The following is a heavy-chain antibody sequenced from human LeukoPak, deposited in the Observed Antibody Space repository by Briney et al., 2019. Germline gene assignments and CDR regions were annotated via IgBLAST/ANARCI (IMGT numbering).Heavy chain of an antibody. CDR1: GYTFTYYY. Sequence: GASVKVSCKASGYTFTYYYMHWVRQAPGQGLEWMGWINPSSGGTNYAKKFQGRVTMTRDTSISTAYMELSRLRSDDTAVYYCAGGTVVPAAMSRLNYYYYYGMDVWGQGTTVTVSS. CDR3: AGGTVVPAAMSRLNYYYYYGMDV. D-gene: IGHD2-2*01. J-gene: IGHJ6*02. CDR2: INPSSGGT. V-gene: IGHV1-2*02.